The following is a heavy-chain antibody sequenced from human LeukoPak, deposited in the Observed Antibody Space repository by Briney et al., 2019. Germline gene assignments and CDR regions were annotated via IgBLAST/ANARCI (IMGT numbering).Heavy chain of an antibody. Sequence: SETLSLTCTVSGGSISSYYWSWIRQPPGKGLEWIGYIYYSGSTNYNPSLKSRVTISVDTSKNQFSLKLSSVTAADTPVYYCAGSDFWSGPFDYWGQGTLVTVSS. CDR1: GGSISSYY. D-gene: IGHD3-3*01. CDR2: IYYSGST. CDR3: AGSDFWSGPFDY. V-gene: IGHV4-59*01. J-gene: IGHJ4*02.